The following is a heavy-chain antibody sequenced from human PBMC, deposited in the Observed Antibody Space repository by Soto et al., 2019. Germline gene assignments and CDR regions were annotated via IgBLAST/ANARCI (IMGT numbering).Heavy chain of an antibody. CDR1: GFTFSSYG. CDR3: ARGMYGSGSYYIGDAFDM. J-gene: IGHJ3*02. Sequence: GGSLRLSCAASGFTFSSYGMHWVRQAPGKGLEWVSVIYRGGDTFYADSVKGRFTISRDNSKNTLYLQMNSLRAEDTAVYYCARGMYGSGSYYIGDAFDMWGQGTMVTVSS. D-gene: IGHD3-10*01. V-gene: IGHV3-53*01. CDR2: IYRGGDT.